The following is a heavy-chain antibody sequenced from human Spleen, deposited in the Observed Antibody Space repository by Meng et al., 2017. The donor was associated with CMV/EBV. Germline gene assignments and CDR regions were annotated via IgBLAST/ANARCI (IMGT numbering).Heavy chain of an antibody. CDR2: ISSSSSYI. V-gene: IGHV3-21*01. CDR1: GFIFSSSE. D-gene: IGHD6-19*01. Sequence: GESLKISCAASGFIFSSSEMNWVRQAPGKGLEWVSSISSSSSYIYYADSVKGRFTISRDNAKNSLYLQMNSLRAEDTAVYYCARTPSGWYLDYYYYGMDVWGQGTTVTVSS. CDR3: ARTPSGWYLDYYYYGMDV. J-gene: IGHJ6*02.